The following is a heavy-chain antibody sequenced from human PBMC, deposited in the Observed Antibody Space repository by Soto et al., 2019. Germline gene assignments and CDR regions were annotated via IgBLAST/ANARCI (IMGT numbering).Heavy chain of an antibody. D-gene: IGHD5-18*01. CDR2: INHRGSNHVGST. V-gene: IGHV4-34*01. CDR1: GGSFSGYY. Sequence: PSETLSLTCGVYGGSFSGYYWTWIRQPPGKGLEWIGEINHRGSNHVGSTNYNPSLKSRVTISLDTSKTQFSLKLTSVTAADTAVYYCARGPEYRDFDYWGQGTLVTVSS. J-gene: IGHJ4*02. CDR3: ARGPEYRDFDY.